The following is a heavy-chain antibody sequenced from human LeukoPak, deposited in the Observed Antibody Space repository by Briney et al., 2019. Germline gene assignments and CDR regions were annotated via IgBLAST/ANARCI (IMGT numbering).Heavy chain of an antibody. CDR2: VYPGDSDT. J-gene: IGHJ3*02. V-gene: IGHV5-51*01. Sequence: GESLKISCKGSGYDFTTYWIGWVRQMPGQGLEWMGIVYPGDSDTRNSPSFQGQVTISADKSISTDYLQWSSLKASDTAMYYCARDGPVPATADAFDIWGQGTMVTVSS. CDR3: ARDGPVPATADAFDI. CDR1: GYDFTTYW. D-gene: IGHD2-2*01.